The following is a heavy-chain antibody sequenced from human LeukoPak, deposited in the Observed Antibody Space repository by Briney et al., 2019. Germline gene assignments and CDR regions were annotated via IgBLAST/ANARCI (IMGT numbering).Heavy chain of an antibody. D-gene: IGHD1-26*01. CDR1: GYTFTNYG. Sequence: ASVKVSCKASGYTFTNYGISWVRQAPGQGLEWMGWISVYNGDTNFAQKLQGKFTMTTDTSTTTAYMELRNLRSDDTAVYYCARTGSSIISLYNWFDPWGQGTLVTVSS. CDR3: ARTGSSIISLYNWFDP. V-gene: IGHV1-18*01. J-gene: IGHJ5*02. CDR2: ISVYNGDT.